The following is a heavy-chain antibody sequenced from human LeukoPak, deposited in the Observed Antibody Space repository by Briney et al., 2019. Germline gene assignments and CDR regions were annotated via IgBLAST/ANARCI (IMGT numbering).Heavy chain of an antibody. D-gene: IGHD1-26*01. CDR2: IGYDGSDK. Sequence: GGSLRLSCAASGFTFSSYNMHWVRQAPGKGLEWVTMIGYDGSDKYYADSVKGRFTISRDNSKNTLYLQMNSLRAEDTAVYYCAKGGSREDFEYWGQGTLVTVSS. CDR3: AKGGSREDFEY. J-gene: IGHJ4*02. CDR1: GFTFSSYN. V-gene: IGHV3-30*02.